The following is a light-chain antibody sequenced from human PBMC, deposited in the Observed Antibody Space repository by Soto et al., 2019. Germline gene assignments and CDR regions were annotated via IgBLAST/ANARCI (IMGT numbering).Light chain of an antibody. V-gene: IGKV3-15*01. CDR1: QSVTSNY. J-gene: IGKJ4*01. Sequence: EIVLTQSPGTLSLSPGERATLSCRASQSVTSNYLAWYQQKPGQAPRPIIYDATTRATGIPVRFSGSGSGTEFTLTISSLQSEDVGVYYCQQYDNWPPKTFGGGTKVEVK. CDR2: DAT. CDR3: QQYDNWPPKT.